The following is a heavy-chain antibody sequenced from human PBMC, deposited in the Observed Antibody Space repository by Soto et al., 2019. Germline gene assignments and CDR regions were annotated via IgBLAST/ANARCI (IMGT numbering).Heavy chain of an antibody. J-gene: IGHJ6*02. CDR2: INSDGSST. V-gene: IGHV3-74*01. CDR3: AREGAVDTAMVLYYYGMDV. D-gene: IGHD5-18*01. CDR1: GFTFSSYW. Sequence: GGSLRLSCAASGFTFSSYWMHWVRQAPGKGLVWVSRINSDGSSTSYADSVKGRFTISRDNAKNTLYLQMNSLRAEDTAVYYCAREGAVDTAMVLYYYGMDVWGQGTTVTVSS.